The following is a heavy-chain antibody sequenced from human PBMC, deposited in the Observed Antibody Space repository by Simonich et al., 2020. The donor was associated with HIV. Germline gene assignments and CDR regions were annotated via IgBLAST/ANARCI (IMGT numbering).Heavy chain of an antibody. CDR2: ISSSGSTI. CDR1: GFTFSSYE. V-gene: IGHV3-48*03. D-gene: IGHD3-22*01. CDR3: ARGRTYYYDSSGFDY. Sequence: EVQLVESGGGLVQPGGSLRLSCAASGFTFSSYEMNWVRQAPGKGLEWVSYISSSGSTIYYADSVKGRFTISRDNAKNSLYLQMNSLRAEDTAVYYCARGRTYYYDSSGFDYWGQGTLVTVSS. J-gene: IGHJ4*02.